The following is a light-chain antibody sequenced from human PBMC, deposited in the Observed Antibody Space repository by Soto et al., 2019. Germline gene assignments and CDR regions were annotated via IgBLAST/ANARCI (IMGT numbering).Light chain of an antibody. CDR1: QTISSW. V-gene: IGKV1-5*03. CDR3: QHYNSYSEA. CDR2: KAS. Sequence: DIQMTQSPSTLSGSVGDRVTIAVLASQTISSWLACYQQKPGKAPKLLIYKASTLKSGVPSRFSGSGSGTEFTLTISSLQPDDFATYYCQHYNSYSEAFGQGTKVDIK. J-gene: IGKJ1*01.